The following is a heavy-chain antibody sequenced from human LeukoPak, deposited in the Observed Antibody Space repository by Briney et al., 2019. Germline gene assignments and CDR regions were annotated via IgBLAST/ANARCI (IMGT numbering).Heavy chain of an antibody. V-gene: IGHV4-34*01. Sequence: SETLSLTCAVYGGSLSGYYWSWIRQPPGKGLEWIGEINHSGSTNYNPSLKSRVTISVDTSKNQFSLKLSSVTAADTAVYYCARHLKEWTDYYMDVWGKGTTVTVSS. CDR3: ARHLKEWTDYYMDV. CDR1: GGSLSGYY. CDR2: INHSGST. D-gene: IGHD2-8*01. J-gene: IGHJ6*03.